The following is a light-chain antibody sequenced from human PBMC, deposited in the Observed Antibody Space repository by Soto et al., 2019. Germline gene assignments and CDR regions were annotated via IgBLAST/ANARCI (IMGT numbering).Light chain of an antibody. CDR2: GAS. Sequence: EVMLTQSPGTLSLSPGERATLSCRASQSIFSNYLAWYQQKSGQAPRLLIYGASNRATGIQDRFSGSDSGTDFTLTVSRLEPEDFAVYYCQQYGTSPRTFGQGTKVEF. J-gene: IGKJ1*01. CDR1: QSIFSNY. V-gene: IGKV3-20*01. CDR3: QQYGTSPRT.